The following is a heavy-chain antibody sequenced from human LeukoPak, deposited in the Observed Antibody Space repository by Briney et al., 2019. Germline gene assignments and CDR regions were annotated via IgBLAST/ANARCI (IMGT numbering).Heavy chain of an antibody. D-gene: IGHD6-25*01. Sequence: ASVKVSCKASGYTFTSYAMNWVRQAPGQGLEWMGWISAYNGNTNYAQKLQGRVTMTTDTSTSTAYMELRSLRSDDTAVYYCAREAATTEDYWGQGTLVTVSS. J-gene: IGHJ4*02. CDR1: GYTFTSYA. CDR3: AREAATTEDY. V-gene: IGHV1-18*01. CDR2: ISAYNGNT.